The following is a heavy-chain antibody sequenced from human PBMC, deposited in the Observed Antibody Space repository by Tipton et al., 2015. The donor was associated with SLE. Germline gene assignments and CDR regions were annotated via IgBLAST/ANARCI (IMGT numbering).Heavy chain of an antibody. CDR3: ARFLEWTGGDF. V-gene: IGHV4-59*04. CDR2: LYHSGST. D-gene: IGHD3-3*01. CDR1: GNSITNHY. J-gene: IGHJ4*02. Sequence: GLVKPSETLSLTCSVSGNSITNHYWSWIRQPPGEGLEWIGALYHSGSTYYNPSLRGRVAISLDTTKNQFSLNLRSVTAADTAVYFCARFLEWTGGDFWGRGMLVTVSS.